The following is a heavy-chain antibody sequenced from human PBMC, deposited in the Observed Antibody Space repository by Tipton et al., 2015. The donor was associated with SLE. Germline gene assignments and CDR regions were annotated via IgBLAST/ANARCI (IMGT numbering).Heavy chain of an antibody. CDR1: GDSISSRSYY. CDR3: ARIQYYDSSGYYYYFDY. D-gene: IGHD3-22*01. V-gene: IGHV4-39*01. J-gene: IGHJ4*02. Sequence: TLSLTCSVSGDSISSRSYYWGWIRQPPGKGLEWIGSINYSGTTYYNPSLQSRVTMFVDTSKNQFSLRLSSVTAADTAVFYCARIQYYDSSGYYYYFDYWGQGTLVTVSS. CDR2: INYSGTT.